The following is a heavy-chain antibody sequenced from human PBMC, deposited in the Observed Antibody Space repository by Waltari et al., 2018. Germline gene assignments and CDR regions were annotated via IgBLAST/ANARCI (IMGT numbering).Heavy chain of an antibody. CDR3: ARRVSTKGAFEV. CDR2: IIPMPGIT. CDR1: GGHVSSVG. D-gene: IGHD5-12*01. Sequence: QVQLVQSGAEVEQPGSSVTVSCKSSGGHVSSVGRHWLRQAPGQGLEWMGKIIPMPGITDYEQKFQGRLRITADRSTTTGYMELRSLGSEDTAIYYCARRVSTKGAFEVWGRGTLVTVSP. J-gene: IGHJ3*01. V-gene: IGHV1-69*02.